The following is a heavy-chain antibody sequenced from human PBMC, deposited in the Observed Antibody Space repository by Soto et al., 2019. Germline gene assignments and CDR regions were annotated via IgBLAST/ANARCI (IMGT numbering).Heavy chain of an antibody. Sequence: QVQLVQSGSEVKTPGSSVQVSCKASGGGNLRDYRTTWVRQAPGQGLEWMGGIIPKLGSTNYAPTFQGRVTITADESTSTVYMELSSLRSEDTAVYYCARGGGGYNSGAVYWGPGTPVTVSS. V-gene: IGHV1-69*01. CDR3: ARGGGGYNSGAVY. CDR2: IIPKLGST. D-gene: IGHD2-21*02. CDR1: GGGNLRDYR. J-gene: IGHJ4*02.